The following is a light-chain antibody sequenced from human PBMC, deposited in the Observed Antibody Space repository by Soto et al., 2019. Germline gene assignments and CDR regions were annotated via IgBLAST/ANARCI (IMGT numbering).Light chain of an antibody. CDR2: DDN. CDR3: GLWDSSLSADV. Sequence: QSVLTPPPSVSAAPGQKVTISCSGSSSNIGGNSVSWYQQLPGTAPKLLIYDDNKRPSGIPDRFSGSKSGTSATLGITGFQTGDEADYYCGLWDSSLSADVFGTGTKGTVL. J-gene: IGLJ1*01. V-gene: IGLV1-51*01. CDR1: SSNIGGNS.